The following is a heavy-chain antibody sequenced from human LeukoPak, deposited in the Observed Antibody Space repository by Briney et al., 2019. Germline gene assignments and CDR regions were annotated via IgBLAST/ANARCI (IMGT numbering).Heavy chain of an antibody. CDR1: RFPFSVYE. J-gene: IGHJ4*02. CDR2: ISSSGGTR. Sequence: GGSLRLSCAASRFPFSVYEMYWVRQAPGKGLEWIAYISSSGGTRHYADSVRGRFTISRDNAKNSLYLQMNSLRAEDTAVYYCSTRTVARDFDYWGQGTLVTVSS. V-gene: IGHV3-48*03. CDR3: STRTVARDFDY. D-gene: IGHD6-19*01.